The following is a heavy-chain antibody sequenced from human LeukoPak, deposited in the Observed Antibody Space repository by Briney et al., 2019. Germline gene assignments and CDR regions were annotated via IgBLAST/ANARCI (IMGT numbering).Heavy chain of an antibody. D-gene: IGHD3-10*01. J-gene: IGHJ1*01. V-gene: IGHV3-23*01. CDR2: ISGSSGST. Sequence: PGGSLRLSCEGSGFRFSNYGMSWVRQPPGKGLEWVSRISGSSGSTYYAESVKGRFTISRDNSKNTLYLQMNSLRAEDTAVYYCAKEGTGHAEYFQHWGQGTLVTVSS. CDR3: AKEGTGHAEYFQH. CDR1: GFRFSNYG.